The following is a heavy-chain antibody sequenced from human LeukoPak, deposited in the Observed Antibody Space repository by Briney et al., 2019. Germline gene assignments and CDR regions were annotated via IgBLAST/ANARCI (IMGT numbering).Heavy chain of an antibody. D-gene: IGHD2-15*01. V-gene: IGHV3-30-3*01. CDR1: GFTFXXYA. Sequence: SXRLSCAASGFTFXXYAMHWVRQAPGKGLEWVAVIAYDGNSKYYADSVQGRFTISRDNSKNTLDLQMNSLRGEDTAVYYCARGHCSGGSCYSVYYYYYGMNVWGQGTTVTVSS. CDR2: IAYDGNSK. CDR3: ARGHCSGGSCYSVYYYYYGMNV. J-gene: IGHJ6*02.